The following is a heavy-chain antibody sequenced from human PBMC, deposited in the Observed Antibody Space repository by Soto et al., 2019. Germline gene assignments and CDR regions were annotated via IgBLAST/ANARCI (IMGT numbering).Heavy chain of an antibody. CDR2: IYPGDSDT. CDR3: ARRTYTAYWYFDY. D-gene: IGHD5-12*01. Sequence: PGESLKISCKGSGYSFTSNWIGWVRQMPGKGLEWMGIIYPGDSDTRYSPSFQGQVTISADKSSTTAYLQWSSLKASDTAIYYCARRTYTAYWYFDYWGQGTLVTVS. V-gene: IGHV5-51*01. CDR1: GYSFTSNW. J-gene: IGHJ4*02.